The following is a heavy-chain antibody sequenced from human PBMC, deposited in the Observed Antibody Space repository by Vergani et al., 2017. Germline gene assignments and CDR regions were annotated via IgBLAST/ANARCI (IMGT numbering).Heavy chain of an antibody. J-gene: IGHJ5*02. CDR3: ARVELWFGGGWFDP. CDR1: GGTFSSYT. V-gene: IGHV1-2*02. D-gene: IGHD3-10*01. Sequence: QVQLVQSGAEVKKPGSSVKVSSKASGGTFSSYTISWVRQAPGQGLEWMGWINPNSGGTNYAQKFQGRVTMTRDTSISTAYMELSRLRSDDTAVYYCARVELWFGGGWFDPWGQGTLVTVSS. CDR2: INPNSGGT.